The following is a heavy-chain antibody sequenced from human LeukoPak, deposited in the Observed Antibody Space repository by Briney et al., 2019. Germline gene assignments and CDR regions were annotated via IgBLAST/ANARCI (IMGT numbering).Heavy chain of an antibody. V-gene: IGHV3-23*01. J-gene: IGHJ4*02. Sequence: GGSLRLSCAASGXTFSSYAMSWVRQAPGRGLEWVSAISDSGGSTYNADSVKGRFTISRDNSKNTLYLQMNSLRAEDTAVYYCAKVRRGSYYLPEDWGQGTLVTVSS. CDR3: AKVRRGSYYLPED. CDR2: ISDSGGST. D-gene: IGHD1-26*01. CDR1: GXTFSSYA.